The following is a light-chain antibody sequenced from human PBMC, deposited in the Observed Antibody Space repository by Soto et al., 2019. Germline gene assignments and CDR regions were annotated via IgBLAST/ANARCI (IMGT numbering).Light chain of an antibody. CDR2: SNY. V-gene: IGLV1-44*01. J-gene: IGLJ1*01. CDR3: SAWDPGLNGFV. Sequence: QSVLTQPPSASGTPGQRVTISFSGNSSNIGSKTVNWYQQLPGTAPKPLIYSNYQRPPGVPDRFSGSKSGTSPSLAIGGLQSEEEAVYYCSAWDPGLNGFVFGTGTKVTV. CDR1: SSNIGSKT.